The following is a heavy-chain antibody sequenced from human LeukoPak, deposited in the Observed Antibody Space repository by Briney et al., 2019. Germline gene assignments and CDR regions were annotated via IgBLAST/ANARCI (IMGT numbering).Heavy chain of an antibody. CDR3: ARDHGQAYYYDSSGYRYYFDY. Sequence: GASVKVSCKASGYTFTSFDINWVRQATGQGLEWMGWINPNSGGTNYAQKFQGRVTMTRDTSISTAYMELSRLRSDDTAVYYCARDHGQAYYYDSSGYRYYFDYWGQGTLVTVSS. CDR2: INPNSGGT. D-gene: IGHD3-22*01. V-gene: IGHV1-2*02. J-gene: IGHJ4*02. CDR1: GYTFTSFD.